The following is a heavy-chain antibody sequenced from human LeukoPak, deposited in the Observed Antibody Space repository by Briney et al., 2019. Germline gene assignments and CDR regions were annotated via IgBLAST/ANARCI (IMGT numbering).Heavy chain of an antibody. CDR1: EYTFTAYY. D-gene: IGHD4-17*01. V-gene: IGHV1-46*01. CDR2: INPNGGST. J-gene: IGHJ4*02. Sequence: ASVKVSCKASEYTFTAYYMHWVRQAPGQGLEWVGIINPNGGSTSYAQKFQGRITMTRDTSTSTVYMELSSLRSEDTAVYYCATFDDYADGIDDCWGQGTLVTVSS. CDR3: ATFDDYADGIDDC.